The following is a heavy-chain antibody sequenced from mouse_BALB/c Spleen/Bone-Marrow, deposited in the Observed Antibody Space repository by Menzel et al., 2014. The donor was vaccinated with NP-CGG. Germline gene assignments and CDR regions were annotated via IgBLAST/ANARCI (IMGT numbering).Heavy chain of an antibody. J-gene: IGHJ3*01. CDR2: IDPANGNT. CDR3: TGRYGWFAY. V-gene: IGHV14-3*02. Sequence: VQLQQSGAELVKPGASVKLSCTASGFNIKDTYMHWVKQRPEQGLERIGRIDPANGNTKYDPRFQGKATITADASSNTAYLQLSSLTSEDTAVYYCTGRYGWFAYWGQGTLVTVSA. D-gene: IGHD2-14*01. CDR1: GFNIKDTY.